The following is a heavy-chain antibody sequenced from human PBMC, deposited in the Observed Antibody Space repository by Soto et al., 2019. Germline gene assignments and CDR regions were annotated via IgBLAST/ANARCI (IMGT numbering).Heavy chain of an antibody. CDR2: ISAYNGNT. CDR3: ASQGYDMGIV. Sequence: GASAKLSCKASGYTFTSSGISWLRQAPGQGLEWMGWISAYNGNTNYAQKLQGRVTMTTDTSTSTAYMELRSLRSDDTAVYYCASQGYDMGIVWGQGTLVTVSS. CDR1: GYTFTSSG. D-gene: IGHD3-9*01. J-gene: IGHJ4*02. V-gene: IGHV1-18*01.